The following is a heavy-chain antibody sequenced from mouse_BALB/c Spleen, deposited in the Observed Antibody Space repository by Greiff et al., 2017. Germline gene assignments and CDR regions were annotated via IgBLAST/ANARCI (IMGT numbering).Heavy chain of an antibody. CDR1: GFTFSSYA. Sequence: EVMLVESGGGLVKPGGSLKLSCAASGFTFSSYAMSWVRQTPEKRLEWVASISSGGSTYYPDSVKGRFTISRDNARNILYLQMSSLRSEDTAMYYCARGKDYYGSSYWFAYWGQGTLVTVSA. CDR3: ARGKDYYGSSYWFAY. D-gene: IGHD1-1*01. CDR2: ISSGGST. J-gene: IGHJ3*01. V-gene: IGHV5-6-5*01.